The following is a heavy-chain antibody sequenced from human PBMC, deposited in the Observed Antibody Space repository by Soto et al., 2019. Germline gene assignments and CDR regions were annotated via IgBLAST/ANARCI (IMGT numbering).Heavy chain of an antibody. D-gene: IGHD3-9*01. V-gene: IGHV4-59*01. Sequence: SDTVSLTFTFSGGSIISYYWSWIRQPPGKGLEWIGYIYYSGSTNYNPSLKSRVTISVDTSKNQFSLKLSSVTAADTAVYYCARAHYDILTGYYDYFDYWGQGTLVTVS. J-gene: IGHJ4*02. CDR3: ARAHYDILTGYYDYFDY. CDR2: IYYSGST. CDR1: GGSIISYY.